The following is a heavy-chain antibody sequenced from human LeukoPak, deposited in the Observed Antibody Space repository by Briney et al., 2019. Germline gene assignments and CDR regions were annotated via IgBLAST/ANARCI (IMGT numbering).Heavy chain of an antibody. J-gene: IGHJ4*02. V-gene: IGHV3-30*01. D-gene: IGHD6-6*01. CDR3: ARDGSSSFLGY. CDR2: ISYDGSNK. CDR1: GFTFSSYA. Sequence: GRSLRLSCAASGFTFSSYAMHWVRQAPGKGLEWVAVISYDGSNKYYADSVKGRFTISRDNSKNTLYLQMNSLRAEDTAVYYCARDGSSSFLGYWGQGTLVTVSS.